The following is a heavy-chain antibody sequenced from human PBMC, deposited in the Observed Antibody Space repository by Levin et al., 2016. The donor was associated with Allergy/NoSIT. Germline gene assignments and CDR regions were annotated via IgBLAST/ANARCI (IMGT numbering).Heavy chain of an antibody. V-gene: IGHV6-1*01. CDR3: ARAQNFYDAIGYYGMDV. D-gene: IGHD5/OR15-5a*01. Sequence: SQTLSLTCVISGDSVSRNGASWNWIRQSPSRGLEWLGRTYFRSKWYNDYPTSLKGRVSINPDTSKNQYSLQITSVILEDTALYYCARAQNFYDAIGYYGMDVWGQGTAVTVSS. CDR2: TYFRSKWYN. J-gene: IGHJ6*02. CDR1: GDSVSRNGAS.